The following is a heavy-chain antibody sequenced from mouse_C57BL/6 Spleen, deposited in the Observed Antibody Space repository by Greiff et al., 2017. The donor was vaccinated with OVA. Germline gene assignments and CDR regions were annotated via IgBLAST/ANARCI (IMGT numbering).Heavy chain of an antibody. J-gene: IGHJ3*01. CDR3: ARDRSWFAY. CDR1: GYTFTSYW. CDR2: IDPFDSYT. V-gene: IGHV1-50*01. Sequence: VQLQQPGAELVKPGASVKLSCKASGYTFTSYWMQWVKQRPGQGLAWIGEIDPFDSYTNYNQKFKGKATLTVDTSSSTAYMQLSSLTSEDSAVYYCARDRSWFAYWGQGTLVTVSA.